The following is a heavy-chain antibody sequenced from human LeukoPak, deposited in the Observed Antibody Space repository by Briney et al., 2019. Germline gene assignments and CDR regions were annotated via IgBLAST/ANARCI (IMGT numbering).Heavy chain of an antibody. V-gene: IGHV1-69*04. CDR1: GGTFSSYA. Sequence: GASVKVSCKASGGTFSSYAISWVRQAPGQGLEWMGRIIPILGIANYAQKFQGRVTITADESTSTAYMELSSLRSEDTAVYYCARSNCSSTSCYSGGAFDIWGQGTMVTVSS. D-gene: IGHD2-2*02. CDR3: ARSNCSSTSCYSGGAFDI. CDR2: IIPILGIA. J-gene: IGHJ3*02.